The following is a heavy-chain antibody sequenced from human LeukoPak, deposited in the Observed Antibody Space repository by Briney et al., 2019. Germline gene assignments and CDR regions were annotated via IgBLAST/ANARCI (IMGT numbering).Heavy chain of an antibody. Sequence: GGSLRLSCAASGFTFSTYSMNWVRQAPGKGLEWVSSISSSSSFIYYADSVKGRFTISRDNAKNSLYLQMNSLRAEDTAVYYCARVGEGGSFDYWGQGTLVTASS. J-gene: IGHJ4*02. CDR2: ISSSSSFI. D-gene: IGHD3-10*01. V-gene: IGHV3-21*01. CDR3: ARVGEGGSFDY. CDR1: GFTFSTYS.